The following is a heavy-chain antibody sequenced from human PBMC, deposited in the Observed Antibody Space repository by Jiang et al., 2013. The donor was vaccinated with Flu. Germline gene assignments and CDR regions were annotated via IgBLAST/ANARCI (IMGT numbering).Heavy chain of an antibody. J-gene: IGHJ6*03. D-gene: IGHD1-14*01. CDR3: ARTRGTPEVYYYYYMDV. Sequence: TFSSYAISWVRQAPGQGLEWMGGIIPIFGTANYAQKFQGRVTITADKSTSTAYMELSSLRSEDTAVYYCARTRGTPEVYYYYYMDVWGKGTTVTVSS. CDR1: TFSSYA. V-gene: IGHV1-69*06. CDR2: IIPIFGTA.